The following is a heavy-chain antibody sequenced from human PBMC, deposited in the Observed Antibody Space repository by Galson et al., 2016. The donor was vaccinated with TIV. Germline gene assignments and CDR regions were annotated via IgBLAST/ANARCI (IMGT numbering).Heavy chain of an antibody. Sequence: SVKVSCKASGYTFTTYYIHWVRQAPGQGLEWMGVIDPSGGGTTYAQKFQARVTMTRDTSTSTVYMGLCSLKSEDTAVYYCTRDLGRRREYWGQGTLVTVSS. J-gene: IGHJ4*02. CDR3: TRDLGRRREY. D-gene: IGHD1-26*01. V-gene: IGHV1-46*01. CDR2: IDPSGGGT. CDR1: GYTFTTYY.